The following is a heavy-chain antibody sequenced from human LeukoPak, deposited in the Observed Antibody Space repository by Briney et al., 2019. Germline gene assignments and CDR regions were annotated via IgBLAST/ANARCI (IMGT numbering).Heavy chain of an antibody. V-gene: IGHV3-23*01. D-gene: IGHD6-13*01. J-gene: IGHJ5*02. CDR2: ISGSGGST. CDR3: AKGFYSSSWPNWFDP. Sequence: GGTLRLSCAASGFTFSSYGMSWVRQAPGKGLEWVSAISGSGGSTYYADSVKGRFTISRDNSKNTLYLQMNSLRAEDTAVYYCAKGFYSSSWPNWFDPWGQGTLVTVSS. CDR1: GFTFSSYG.